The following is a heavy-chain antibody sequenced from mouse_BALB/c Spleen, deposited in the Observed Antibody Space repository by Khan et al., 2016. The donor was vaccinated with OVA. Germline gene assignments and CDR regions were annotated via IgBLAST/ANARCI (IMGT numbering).Heavy chain of an antibody. CDR3: AAYYRFDYTMDY. V-gene: IGHV1S137*01. D-gene: IGHD2-14*01. Sequence: QVQLQQSGPELVRPGESVKISCKGSGYTFTEYSIHWVRQSHSKTLEWIGSISLNYDHTDYNPEFKDRATMTVDKSSSTAYVELAKLTSEDSANYYCAAYYRFDYTMDYWGQGTSVTVSS. J-gene: IGHJ4*01. CDR1: GYTFTEYS. CDR2: ISLNYDHT.